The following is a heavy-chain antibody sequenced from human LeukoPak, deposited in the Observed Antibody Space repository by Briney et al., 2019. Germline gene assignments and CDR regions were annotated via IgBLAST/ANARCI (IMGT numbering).Heavy chain of an antibody. CDR3: AKKYGHSCGTYYFDY. Sequence: PGGSLRLSCAASGFTFSSYAMSWVRQAPGKGLEWVSAISGSGGSTYYADSVKGRFTISRDNSKNTLYLQMNSLRAEDTAVYYCAKKYGHSCGTYYFDYWGQGTLVTVSS. CDR1: GFTFSSYA. CDR2: ISGSGGST. J-gene: IGHJ4*02. D-gene: IGHD5-18*01. V-gene: IGHV3-23*01.